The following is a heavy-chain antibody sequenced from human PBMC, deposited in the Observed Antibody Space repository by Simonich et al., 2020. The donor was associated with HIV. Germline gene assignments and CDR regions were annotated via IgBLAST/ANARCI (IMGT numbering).Heavy chain of an antibody. D-gene: IGHD3-16*01. Sequence: QVQLVESGGGVVQPGRSLRLSCAASGFTFSSYAMHWVRQAPGKGLEWVAVISYDESNKYYADSVKGRFTISRDNSENTLYLQMNSLRAEDTAVYYCASGGSISSVWADDYWGQGTLVTVSS. CDR1: GFTFSSYA. J-gene: IGHJ4*02. CDR3: ASGGSISSVWADDY. CDR2: ISYDESNK. V-gene: IGHV3-30*07.